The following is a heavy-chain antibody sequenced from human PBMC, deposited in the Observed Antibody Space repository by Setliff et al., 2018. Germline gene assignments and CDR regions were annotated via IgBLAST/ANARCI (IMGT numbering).Heavy chain of an antibody. CDR3: ARVGCAGVLCYNHGYYYALDV. V-gene: IGHV4-4*09. CDR2: IYHSGST. D-gene: IGHD2-8*02. J-gene: IGHJ6*02. Sequence: SETLSLTCSVYGESFSNNYWGWIRQPPGKGLEWIGYIYHSGSTFYNPSLKSRVTISVDTSKNQVSLELNSVTAADTAVYYCARVGCAGVLCYNHGYYYALDVWGQGTTVTVSS. CDR1: GESFSNNY.